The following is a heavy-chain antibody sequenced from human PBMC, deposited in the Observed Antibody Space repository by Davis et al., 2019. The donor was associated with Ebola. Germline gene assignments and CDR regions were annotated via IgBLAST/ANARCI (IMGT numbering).Heavy chain of an antibody. J-gene: IGHJ5*02. D-gene: IGHD3-16*01. Sequence: LGGSLRLSCAASGFTFSNYAMSWVRQAPGKGLEWVSAISGGGGSTYYADSVKGRFTISRDNSKNTLYLQINSLRDEDTAIYYCAKGSIDLRGRFDPWGQGTLVTVSS. CDR2: ISGGGGST. V-gene: IGHV3-23*01. CDR1: GFTFSNYA. CDR3: AKGSIDLRGRFDP.